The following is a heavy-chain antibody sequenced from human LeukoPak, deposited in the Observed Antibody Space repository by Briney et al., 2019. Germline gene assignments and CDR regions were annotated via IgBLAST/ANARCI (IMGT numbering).Heavy chain of an antibody. J-gene: IGHJ4*02. CDR1: GYTFTSYA. D-gene: IGHD5-12*01. CDR2: INAGNGNT. CDR3: ARPHGGGYGILFDY. V-gene: IGHV1-3*01. Sequence: ASVKVSCKASGYTFTSYAMHWVRQAPGQRLEWMGWINAGNGNTKYSQEFQGRVTMTRDTSISTAYMELSSLRSDDTAVYYCARPHGGGYGILFDYWGQGTLVTVSS.